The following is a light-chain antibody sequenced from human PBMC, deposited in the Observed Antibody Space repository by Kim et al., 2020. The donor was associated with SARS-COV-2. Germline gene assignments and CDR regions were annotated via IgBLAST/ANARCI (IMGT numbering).Light chain of an antibody. Sequence: RQMDTISCAGSSANIGNNAVNWYQQLPGKAPKLLIYYDDLLPSGVSDRFSGSKSGTSASLAISGLQSEDEADYYCAAWDDSLNGYVFGTGTKVTVL. J-gene: IGLJ1*01. CDR3: AAWDDSLNGYV. CDR1: SANIGNNA. V-gene: IGLV1-36*01. CDR2: YDD.